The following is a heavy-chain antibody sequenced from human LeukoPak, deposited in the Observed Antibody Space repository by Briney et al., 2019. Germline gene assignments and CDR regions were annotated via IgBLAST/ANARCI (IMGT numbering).Heavy chain of an antibody. Sequence: PGGSLRLSCAASGFTFSSYAMSWVRQAPGKGLEWVSAISGSGGSTYYADSVKGRFTISRDNAKNSLYLQMNSLRAEDTAVYYCARGADVDTASLDLFDYWGQGTLVTVSS. CDR3: ARGADVDTASLDLFDY. CDR2: ISGSGGST. CDR1: GFTFSSYA. V-gene: IGHV3-23*01. D-gene: IGHD5-18*01. J-gene: IGHJ4*02.